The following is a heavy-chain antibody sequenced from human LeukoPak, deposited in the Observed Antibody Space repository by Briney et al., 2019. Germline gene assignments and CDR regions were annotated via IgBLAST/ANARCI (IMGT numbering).Heavy chain of an antibody. Sequence: ASVKVSCKVSGYTLTELSMHWVRQAPGKGLEWMGCFDPEDGETIYAQKFEGRVTMTEDTSTDTAYMELSSLRSEDTAVYYCATAHGLRDSGSYYYYYYYMDVWGKGTTVTVSS. J-gene: IGHJ6*03. CDR1: GYTLTELS. V-gene: IGHV1-24*01. CDR2: FDPEDGET. D-gene: IGHD1-26*01. CDR3: ATAHGLRDSGSYYYYYYYMDV.